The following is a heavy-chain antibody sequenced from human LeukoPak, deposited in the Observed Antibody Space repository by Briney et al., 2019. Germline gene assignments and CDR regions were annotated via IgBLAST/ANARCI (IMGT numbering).Heavy chain of an antibody. CDR2: ISSNGGRT. J-gene: IGHJ4*02. CDR3: VKDRVHDSSSYYGYGY. CDR1: GFIFSSFG. V-gene: IGHV3-64D*09. D-gene: IGHD3-22*01. Sequence: GGSLRLSCSASGFIFSSFGWHWVCQAPGKGLEYVSAISSNGGRTYYADSVKGRFTISRDNSKNTLYLQMSSLRAEDTAVYYCVKDRVHDSSSYYGYGYWGQGTLVTVSS.